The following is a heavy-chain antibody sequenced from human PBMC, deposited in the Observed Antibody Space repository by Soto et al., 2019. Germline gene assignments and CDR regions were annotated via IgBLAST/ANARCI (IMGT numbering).Heavy chain of an antibody. J-gene: IGHJ4*02. V-gene: IGHV4-30-4*01. D-gene: IGHD6-19*01. CDR1: DDSFRGAEYY. Sequence: LSLTCTVSDDSFRGAEYYWSWIRQPLGKGPEWIGYTYYNGDTKYNPHFRSRVPMSEDTSKNKFSLRLVSVTGANRAVYFCARGPAYIDGWRTFDLWGRGILVTVSS. CDR3: ARGPAYIDGWRTFDL. CDR2: TYYNGDT.